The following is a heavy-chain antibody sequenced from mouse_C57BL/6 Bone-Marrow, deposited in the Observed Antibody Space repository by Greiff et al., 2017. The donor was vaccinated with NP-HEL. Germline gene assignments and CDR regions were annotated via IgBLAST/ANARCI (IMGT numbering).Heavy chain of an antibody. Sequence: EVKLVESGGGLVKPGGSLKLSCAASGFTFSDYGMHWVRQAPEKGLEWVAYISSGSSTIYYADTVKGRFTISRDNAKNTLFLQMTSLRSEDTAMYYCATPYYYGSSYVDWYFDVWGTGTTVTVSS. V-gene: IGHV5-17*01. D-gene: IGHD1-1*01. CDR3: ATPYYYGSSYVDWYFDV. CDR2: ISSGSSTI. CDR1: GFTFSDYG. J-gene: IGHJ1*03.